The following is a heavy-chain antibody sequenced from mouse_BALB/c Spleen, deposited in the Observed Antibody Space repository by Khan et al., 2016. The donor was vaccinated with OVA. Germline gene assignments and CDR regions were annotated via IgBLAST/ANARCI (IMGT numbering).Heavy chain of an antibody. D-gene: IGHD2-12*01. J-gene: IGHJ2*01. V-gene: IGHV5-6-3*01. CDR2: IDSNGGST. Sequence: EVQLQESGGGIVQPGGSLKRSCEASRFTISSYGMSSVRQTPDKRLELVATIDSNGGSTDYPDSVKRRFTLSGDNAKNALYLQMRGLKTEDTSMYYCARSAIWGQGTTLTVSS. CDR1: RFTISSYG. CDR3: ARSAI.